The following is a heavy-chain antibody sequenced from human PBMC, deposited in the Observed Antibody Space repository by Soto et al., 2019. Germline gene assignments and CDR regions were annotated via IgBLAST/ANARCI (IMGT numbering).Heavy chain of an antibody. J-gene: IGHJ3*02. CDR2: IIPIFGTA. D-gene: IGHD6-19*01. Sequence: PGKVSCKASLGTLTGSALSWGRQAPGQRLEWMGGIIPIFGTANYAQKFQGRVTITADESTSTAYMELSSLRSEDTAVYYCARIKIAVAVFGAFDIWGQGTMVTVSS. CDR1: LGTLTGSA. V-gene: IGHV1-69*13. CDR3: ARIKIAVAVFGAFDI.